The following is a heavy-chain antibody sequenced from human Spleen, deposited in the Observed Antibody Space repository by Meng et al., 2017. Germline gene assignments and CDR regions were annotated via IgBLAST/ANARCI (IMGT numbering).Heavy chain of an antibody. Sequence: QLQLVAAGGEVKKPGASVKGPFKPFGYNFPDYNIPWVRRAPGQGLEWMGRINPKSGDTHYAQKFQARVTMTGDTSISTAYMELSGLRSDDTAVYYCARDENISLGKLFGDYWGQGTLVTVSS. CDR3: ARDENISLGKLFGDY. CDR1: GYNFPDYN. V-gene: IGHV1-2*06. D-gene: IGHD2-21*01. CDR2: INPKSGDT. J-gene: IGHJ4*02.